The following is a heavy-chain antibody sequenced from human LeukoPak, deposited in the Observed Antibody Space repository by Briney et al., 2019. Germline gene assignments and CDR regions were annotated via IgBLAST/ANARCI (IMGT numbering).Heavy chain of an antibody. CDR2: ISYDGSNK. J-gene: IGHJ4*02. Sequence: PGGSLRLSCAASGFTFSSYAMHWVRQAPGKGLEWVAVISYDGSNKYYADSVKGRFTISRDNSKNTLYLQMNSLRAEDTAVYYCARGCNYYDSSGYCNYRLDYWGQGTLVTVSS. D-gene: IGHD3-22*01. CDR1: GFTFSSYA. V-gene: IGHV3-30-3*01. CDR3: ARGCNYYDSSGYCNYRLDY.